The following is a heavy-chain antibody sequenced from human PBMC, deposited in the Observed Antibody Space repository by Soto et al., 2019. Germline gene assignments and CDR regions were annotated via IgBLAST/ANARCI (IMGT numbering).Heavy chain of an antibody. CDR2: INHSGST. D-gene: IGHD3-10*01. V-gene: IGHV4-34*01. Sequence: SETLSLTCAVYGGSFSGYYWSWIRQPPGKGLEWIGEINHSGSTDYNPSLKSRVTISVDTSKNQFSLKLSSVTAADTAVYYCARVRRLRVIITRYYYYGMDVWGQGTTVTVSS. CDR1: GGSFSGYY. J-gene: IGHJ6*02. CDR3: ARVRRLRVIITRYYYYGMDV.